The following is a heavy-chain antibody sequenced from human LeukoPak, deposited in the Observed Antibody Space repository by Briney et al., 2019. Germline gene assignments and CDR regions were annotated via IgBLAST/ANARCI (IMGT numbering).Heavy chain of an antibody. D-gene: IGHD4-11*01. CDR3: ARDVTNSGNYYDY. Sequence: GGSLRLSCAASGFSFISYWMHWVRQSPGKGLVWVAQINVDGTRTRYADSVKGRFTISRDNAKNTLYLQMNSLRAEDTAVYYCARDVTNSGNYYDYWGPGTLVTVSP. V-gene: IGHV3-74*01. CDR2: INVDGTRT. J-gene: IGHJ4*02. CDR1: GFSFISYW.